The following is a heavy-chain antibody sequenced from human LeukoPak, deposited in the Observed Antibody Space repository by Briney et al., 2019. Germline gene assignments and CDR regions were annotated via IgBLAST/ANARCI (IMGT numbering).Heavy chain of an antibody. CDR2: TYYRSKWYN. CDR3: ARSELGYFDY. CDR1: GDSVSSNSAA. Sequence: SQTLSLTCAISGDSVSSNSAAWNWIRQSPWRGLEWLGRTYYRSKWYNNYAVSVKSRITINPDTSKNQFSLHLNSVTPEDTAEYYCARSELGYFDYWGQGTLVTVSS. D-gene: IGHD3-16*01. V-gene: IGHV6-1*01. J-gene: IGHJ4*02.